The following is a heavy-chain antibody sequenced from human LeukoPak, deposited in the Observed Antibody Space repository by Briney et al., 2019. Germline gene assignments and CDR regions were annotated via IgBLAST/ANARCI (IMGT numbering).Heavy chain of an antibody. CDR2: INHSGST. D-gene: IGHD3-22*01. Sequence: SETLSLTCAVYGGSFSGYYWSWIRQPPGKGLEWIGEINHSGSTNYNPSLKSRVTISVDTSKNQFSLKLSSVTAADTAVYYCAKSQYDSVGYSYFQHWGQGTLVTVSS. CDR3: AKSQYDSVGYSYFQH. CDR1: GGSFSGYY. V-gene: IGHV4-34*01. J-gene: IGHJ1*01.